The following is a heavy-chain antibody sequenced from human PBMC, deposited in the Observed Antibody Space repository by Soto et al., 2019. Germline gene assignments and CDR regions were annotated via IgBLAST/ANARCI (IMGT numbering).Heavy chain of an antibody. Sequence: SQTLSLTCAISGDSVSSNSAAWNWIRQSPSRGLEWLGRTYYRSKWYNDYAVSVKSRITINPDTSKNQFSLQLNSVTPEDTAVYYCARSITMIVVVTNWFDPWGQGTLVTVSS. CDR1: GDSVSSNSAA. D-gene: IGHD3-22*01. CDR2: TYYRSKWYN. CDR3: ARSITMIVVVTNWFDP. J-gene: IGHJ5*02. V-gene: IGHV6-1*01.